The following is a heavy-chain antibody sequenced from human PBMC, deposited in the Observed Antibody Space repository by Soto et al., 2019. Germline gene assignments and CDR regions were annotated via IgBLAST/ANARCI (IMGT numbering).Heavy chain of an antibody. CDR3: ARVDGYCSGGSCYTSPSWYFDL. D-gene: IGHD2-15*01. Sequence: EVQLVESGGGLVQPGGSLRLSCAASGFTVSSNYMSWVRQAPGKGLEWVSVIYSGGSTYYADSMKGRFTISRHNSKNTLYLQMNSLRAEDTAVYYCARVDGYCSGGSCYTSPSWYFDLWGRGTLVTVSS. CDR1: GFTVSSNY. CDR2: IYSGGST. J-gene: IGHJ2*01. V-gene: IGHV3-53*04.